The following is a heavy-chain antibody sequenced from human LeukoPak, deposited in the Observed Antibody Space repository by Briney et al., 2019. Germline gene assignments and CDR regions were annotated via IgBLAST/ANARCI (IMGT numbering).Heavy chain of an antibody. J-gene: IGHJ4*02. Sequence: GRSLRLSCAASGFTFSSYGMHWVRQAPGKGLEWVAVTSYDGSNKYYADSVKGRLTISRDNSKNTLYLQMNSLRAEDTAVYYCAADYYGSGSFDYWGQGTLVTVSS. V-gene: IGHV3-30*03. CDR2: TSYDGSNK. CDR3: AADYYGSGSFDY. CDR1: GFTFSSYG. D-gene: IGHD3-10*01.